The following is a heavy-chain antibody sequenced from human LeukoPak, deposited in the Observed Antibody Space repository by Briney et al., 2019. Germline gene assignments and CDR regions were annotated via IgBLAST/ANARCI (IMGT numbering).Heavy chain of an antibody. J-gene: IGHJ3*02. CDR3: ARHIPYYYGSGSYRGAFDI. D-gene: IGHD3-10*01. CDR2: IYYSGST. Sequence: SETLSLTCTVSGGSISSYYWSWIRQPPGKGLEWIGYIYYSGSTNYNPSLKSRVTISVDTSKNQFSLKLSSVTAADTAVYYCARHIPYYYGSGSYRGAFDIWGQGTMVTVSS. CDR1: GGSISSYY. V-gene: IGHV4-59*08.